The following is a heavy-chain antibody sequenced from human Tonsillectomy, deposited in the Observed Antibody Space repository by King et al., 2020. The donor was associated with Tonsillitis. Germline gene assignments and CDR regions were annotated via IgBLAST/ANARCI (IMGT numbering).Heavy chain of an antibody. J-gene: IGHJ4*02. CDR3: ANDYGDY. CDR1: GFTFSSYA. D-gene: IGHD4-17*01. CDR2: ISYDGSNK. V-gene: IGHV3-30-3*02. Sequence: VQLVESGGGVVQPGRTLRLSCAASGFTFSSYAMHWVRQAPGKGLEWVAVISYDGSNKYYADSVKGRFTISRDNSKNTLYLQMNSLRAEDTAVYYCANDYGDYWGQGTLVTVPS.